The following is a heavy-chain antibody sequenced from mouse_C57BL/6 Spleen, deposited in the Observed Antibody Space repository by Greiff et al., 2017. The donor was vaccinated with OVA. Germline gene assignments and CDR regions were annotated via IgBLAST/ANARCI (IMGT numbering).Heavy chain of an antibody. CDR2: INYDGSST. J-gene: IGHJ1*03. CDR3: ERECEEDFDV. CDR1: GFTFSDYY. V-gene: IGHV5-16*01. Sequence: EVKLMESEGGLVQPGSSMKLSCTASGFTFSDYYMAWVRQVPEKGLEWVANINYDGSSTYYLDSLKSRFIISRDNAKNILYLQMSSLKSEDTATYYCERECEEDFDVWGTGTTVTVSS.